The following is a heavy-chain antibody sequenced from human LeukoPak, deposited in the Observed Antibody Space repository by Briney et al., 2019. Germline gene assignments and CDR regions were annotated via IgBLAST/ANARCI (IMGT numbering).Heavy chain of an antibody. CDR2: IYYSGST. D-gene: IGHD6-19*01. Sequence: SETLSLTCTVSGGSISSSSYYWGWLRQPPGKGLEWIGSIYYSGSTYYNPSLKSRVTISVDTSKNQFSLKLSSVTAADTAVYYCARHGEWLAVPYDYWGQGTLVTVSS. CDR1: GGSISSSSYY. J-gene: IGHJ4*02. CDR3: ARHGEWLAVPYDY. V-gene: IGHV4-39*01.